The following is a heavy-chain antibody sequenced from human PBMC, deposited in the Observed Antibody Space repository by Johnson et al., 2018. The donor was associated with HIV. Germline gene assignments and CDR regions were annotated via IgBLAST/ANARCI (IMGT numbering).Heavy chain of an antibody. CDR1: GFTFSRYA. Sequence: QVQLVESGGGVVQPGRSLRLSCAASGFTFSRYALHWVRQAPGKGLEWVAVISYDGSNKYYADSVKGRFTISRDNSKNTLYLQMNSLRAEDQAVYYCATDAFDIWGQGTMVTVSS. CDR2: ISYDGSNK. CDR3: ATDAFDI. V-gene: IGHV3-30*04. J-gene: IGHJ3*02.